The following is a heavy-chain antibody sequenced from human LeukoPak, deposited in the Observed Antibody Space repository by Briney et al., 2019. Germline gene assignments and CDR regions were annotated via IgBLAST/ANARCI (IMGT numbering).Heavy chain of an antibody. V-gene: IGHV4-30-4*01. D-gene: IGHD5-18*01. CDR1: GGSISSGDYY. J-gene: IGHJ5*02. CDR2: IYYSGST. CDR3: ARVPVDTRWFDP. Sequence: SQTLSLTCTVSGGSISSGDYYWSWIRQPPGKSLEWIGYIYYSGSTYYNPSLKSRVTISVDTSKNQFSLKLSSVTAADTAVYYCARVPVDTRWFDPWGQGTLVTVSS.